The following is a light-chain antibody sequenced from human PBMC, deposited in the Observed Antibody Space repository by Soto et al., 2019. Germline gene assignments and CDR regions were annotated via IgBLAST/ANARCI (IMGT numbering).Light chain of an antibody. CDR1: GSNTGNNF. CDR2: DTN. CDR3: GVWDSALSLWL. V-gene: IGLV1-51*01. J-gene: IGLJ3*02. Sequence: QSVLTQPPSVSAAPGQKVTISCSGGGSNTGNNFVSWYQQFPQTAPKLLIYDTNKRPSGIPDRFSGSKSGTSATLDIARLQTADEADYYCGVWDSALSLWLFGGGTKLTVL.